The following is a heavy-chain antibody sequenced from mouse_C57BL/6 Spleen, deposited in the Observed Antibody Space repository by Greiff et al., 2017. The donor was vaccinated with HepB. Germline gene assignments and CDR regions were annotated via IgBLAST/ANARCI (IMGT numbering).Heavy chain of an antibody. D-gene: IGHD2-12*01. CDR1: GYTFTSYW. CDR2: IHPNSGST. J-gene: IGHJ3*01. Sequence: VQLQQSGAELVKPGASVKLSCKASGYTFTSYWMHWVKQRPGQGLEWIGMIHPNSGSTNYNEKFKSKATLTVDKSSSTAYMQLSSLTSEDSAVYYCARKEGFYDWFAYWGQGTLVTVSA. CDR3: ARKEGFYDWFAY. V-gene: IGHV1-64*01.